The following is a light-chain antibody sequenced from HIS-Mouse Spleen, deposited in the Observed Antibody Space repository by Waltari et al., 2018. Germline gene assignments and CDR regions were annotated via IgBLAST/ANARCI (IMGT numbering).Light chain of an antibody. CDR3: SSYTSSSTVV. CDR2: DVS. Sequence: QSALTQPASVSGSPGQSITISCTGTSSDVGGYNYASWYQQHPAKAPKLMIYDVSNRPSGVSNRFSGSKSGNTASLTISGLQAEDEADYYCSSYTSSSTVVFGGGTKLTVL. J-gene: IGLJ2*01. CDR1: SSDVGGYNY. V-gene: IGLV2-14*03.